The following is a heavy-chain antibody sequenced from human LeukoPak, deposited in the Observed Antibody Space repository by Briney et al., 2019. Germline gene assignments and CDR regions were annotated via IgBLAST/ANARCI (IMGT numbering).Heavy chain of an antibody. CDR3: ALIYDFWSGYTSNWFVP. D-gene: IGHD3-3*01. V-gene: IGHV1-69*05. J-gene: IGHJ5*02. CDR2: IIPIFGTA. Sequence: SVKVSCKASRGTFSSYAISWVGQAPGQGLEWMGGIIPIFGTANYAQKFQGRATNTTHESTRTAYMELSRLTSEDTAGYYLALIYDFWSGYTSNWFVPWGQGTLVTVSS. CDR1: RGTFSSYA.